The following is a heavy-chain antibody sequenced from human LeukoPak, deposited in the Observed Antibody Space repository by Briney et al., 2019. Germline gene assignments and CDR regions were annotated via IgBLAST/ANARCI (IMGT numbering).Heavy chain of an antibody. V-gene: IGHV1-46*01. CDR2: INPSGGST. CDR1: GYTLTNYY. D-gene: IGHD6-6*01. CDR3: ARDGSVYTGSPELGYYNYYMDV. Sequence: ASVKVSCKASGYTLTNYYIHWVRQAPGQGLEWMGIINPSGGSTSYAQKFQGRVTMTRDTSTSTVNMDLSSLRSEDTAVYYCARDGSVYTGSPELGYYNYYMDVWGKGTTVTVSS. J-gene: IGHJ6*03.